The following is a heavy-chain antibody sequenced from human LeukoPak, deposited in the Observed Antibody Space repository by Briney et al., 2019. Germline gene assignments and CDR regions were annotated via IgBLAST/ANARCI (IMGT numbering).Heavy chain of an antibody. D-gene: IGHD2-15*01. Sequence: PGGSLRLSCRASGFTFSNYWMSWVRPAPGKGQEWVANISQCGNEKYSVDSVKGRFTISRDNAKNSLYLQMNRLRAEDTAVYYCARPRGYCSGGSCFPPDYWGQGTLVTVSS. V-gene: IGHV3-7*04. J-gene: IGHJ4*02. CDR2: ISQCGNEK. CDR1: GFTFSNYW. CDR3: ARPRGYCSGGSCFPPDY.